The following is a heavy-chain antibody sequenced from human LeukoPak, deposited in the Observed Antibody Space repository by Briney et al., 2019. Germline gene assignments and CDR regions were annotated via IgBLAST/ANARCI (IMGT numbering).Heavy chain of an antibody. V-gene: IGHV4-59*01. CDR2: IYYSGSP. Sequence: PGGSLRLSCAASGFTFSGYAMTWVRQPPGKGLEWVGYIYYSGSPNYNPSLKSRVTTSIDTSRNQFSLKLSSVTAADTAVYYCARVLKFYYSSGSYSYYFDYWGRGTLVTVSS. D-gene: IGHD3-10*01. CDR1: GFTFSGYA. CDR3: ARVLKFYYSSGSYSYYFDY. J-gene: IGHJ4*02.